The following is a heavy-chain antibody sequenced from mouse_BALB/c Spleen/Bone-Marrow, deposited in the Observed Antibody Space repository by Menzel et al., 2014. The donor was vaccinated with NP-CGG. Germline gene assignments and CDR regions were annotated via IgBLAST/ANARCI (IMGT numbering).Heavy chain of an antibody. J-gene: IGHJ4*01. CDR3: ARELGHYAMDY. D-gene: IGHD4-1*01. V-gene: IGHV2-6-7*01. CDR1: GFSLTGYG. CDR2: IWGDGST. Sequence: VQGVESGPGLVAPSQSLSITCTVSGFSLTGYGVNWVRQPPGKGLERLGMIWGDGSTDYNSALKSRLSISKDNSKSQVFLKMNSLQTDDTARYYCARELGHYAMDYWGQGTSVTVSS.